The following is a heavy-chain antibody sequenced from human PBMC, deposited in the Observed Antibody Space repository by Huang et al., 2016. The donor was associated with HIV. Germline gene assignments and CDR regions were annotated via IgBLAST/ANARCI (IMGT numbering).Heavy chain of an antibody. Sequence: VKVSCKFSGGTFSKDVISWVRQAPGQGLEWMGGVIPMFGKPNYARKFQGRVTITADDSTSTTYVEVSRQRSEDTALYYCARGQLGSYGGYDVVYWGQGTLVTVSS. CDR1: GGTFSKDV. CDR3: ARGQLGSYGGYDVVY. J-gene: IGHJ4*02. D-gene: IGHD5-12*01. CDR2: VIPMFGKP. V-gene: IGHV1-69*01.